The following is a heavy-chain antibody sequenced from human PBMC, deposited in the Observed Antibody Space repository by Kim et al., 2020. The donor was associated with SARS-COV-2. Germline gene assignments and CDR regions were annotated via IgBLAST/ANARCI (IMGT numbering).Heavy chain of an antibody. CDR3: ARNKYGGNFPFDY. CDR1: GYTFTAYA. V-gene: IGHV7-4-1*02. D-gene: IGHD2-21*02. CDR2: INTNTGNP. J-gene: IGHJ4*02. Sequence: ASVKVSCKASGYTFTAYAMIWVRQAPGQGLEWMGWINTNTGNPAYAQGFTGQFVFSLDTSVSTAYLQITNLKAEDTAVYYCARNKYGGNFPFDYWGQGTLVTVSP.